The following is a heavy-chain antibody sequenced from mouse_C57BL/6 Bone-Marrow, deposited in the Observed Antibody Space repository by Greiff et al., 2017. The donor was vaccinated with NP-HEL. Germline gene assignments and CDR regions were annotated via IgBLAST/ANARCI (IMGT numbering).Heavy chain of an antibody. CDR1: GYTFTDYN. V-gene: IGHV1-18*01. CDR3: ARRGVTTVVARYWYFDV. CDR2: INPNNGGT. J-gene: IGHJ1*03. Sequence: EVQLQQSGPELVKPGASVKIPCKASGYTFTDYNMDWVKQSHGKSLERIGDINPNNGGTIYNQKFKGKATLTVDKSSSTAYMELRSLTSEDTAVYYCARRGVTTVVARYWYFDVWGTGTTVTVSS. D-gene: IGHD1-1*01.